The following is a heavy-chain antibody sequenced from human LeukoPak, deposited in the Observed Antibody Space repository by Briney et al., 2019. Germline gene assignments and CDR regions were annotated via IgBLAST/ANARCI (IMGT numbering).Heavy chain of an antibody. CDR1: GYSISSGFD. J-gene: IGHJ4*02. CDR3: ARTIANWNDPAALYYFDY. CDR2: IYHSGST. D-gene: IGHD1-1*01. Sequence: SETLSLTCVVSGYSISSGFDWGWIRQPPGKGLEWIGSIYHSGSTYYNPSLKSRVTMSVDTSKNQFSLKLRSVTAADTAVYFCARTIANWNDPAALYYFDYWGQGTLVTVSS. V-gene: IGHV4-38-2*01.